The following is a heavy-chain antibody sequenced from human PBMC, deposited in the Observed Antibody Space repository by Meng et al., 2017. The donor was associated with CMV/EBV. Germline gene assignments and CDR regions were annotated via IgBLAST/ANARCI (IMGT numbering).Heavy chain of an antibody. CDR3: ASQGLNDYYDAGMGAFDI. V-gene: IGHV5-51*01. CDR2: IYPGDSDT. D-gene: IGHD3-10*01. Sequence: GESLKISCKGSGYSFTSYWIGWVRQMPGKGLEWMGIIYPGDSDTRYSPSFQGQVTISADKSISTASLQWSSLKASDTAMYYCASQGLNDYYDAGMGAFDIWGQGTMVTVSS. J-gene: IGHJ3*02. CDR1: GYSFTSYW.